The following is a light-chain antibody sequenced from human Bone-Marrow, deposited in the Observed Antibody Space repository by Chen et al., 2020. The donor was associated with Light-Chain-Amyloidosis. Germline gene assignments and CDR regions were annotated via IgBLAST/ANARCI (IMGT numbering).Light chain of an antibody. CDR1: DLPTKY. CDR2: RDT. Sequence: SYELTQPPSVSVSPGQTARITCSGDDLPTKYAYWYQQKPGRAPVLVIHRDTERPSGISERFSGSSSGTTATLPISGVQAEDEADYHCQSADSSGTYEVIFGGGTKMTVL. V-gene: IGLV3-25*03. J-gene: IGLJ2*01. CDR3: QSADSSGTYEVI.